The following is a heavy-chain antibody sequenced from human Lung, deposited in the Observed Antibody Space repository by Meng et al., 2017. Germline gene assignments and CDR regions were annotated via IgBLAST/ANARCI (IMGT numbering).Heavy chain of an antibody. Sequence: GGSLRLSCAASGFTFSSYAMTWVRQVPVKGLEWVSAIPGSGGSTYSADSVKGRFIISRDTSRNTLYLQMIGLGSDDTAVYYCAKEFAVTGTGNFDFWGQGKLVTVSS. V-gene: IGHV3-23*01. CDR1: GFTFSSYA. J-gene: IGHJ4*02. CDR3: AKEFAVTGTGNFDF. CDR2: IPGSGGST. D-gene: IGHD6-19*01.